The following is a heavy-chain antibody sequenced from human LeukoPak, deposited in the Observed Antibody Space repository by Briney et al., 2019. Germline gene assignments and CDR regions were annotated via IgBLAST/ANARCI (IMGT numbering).Heavy chain of an antibody. Sequence: GGSLRLSCAASGFTVSSNYMSWFRQAPGKGLEWVSVIYSGGSTYYADSVKGRFTISRDNSKNTLYLQMNSLRAEDTAVYYCAGTDYGDYSTGYYGMDVWGQGTTVTVSS. D-gene: IGHD4-17*01. CDR3: AGTDYGDYSTGYYGMDV. V-gene: IGHV3-66*01. CDR1: GFTVSSNY. CDR2: IYSGGST. J-gene: IGHJ6*02.